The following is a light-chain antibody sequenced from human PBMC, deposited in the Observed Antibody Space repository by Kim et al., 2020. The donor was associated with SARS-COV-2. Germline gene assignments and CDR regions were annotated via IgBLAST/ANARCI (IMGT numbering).Light chain of an antibody. Sequence: SVGDRVIITCRASQSISSHLNWYQQKTGKGPKLLIYAASSLHRGVPSRFSGSGTGTEFTLTNSSLQPEDFATYYCQQRYTSPQITFGQGTRLEIK. CDR3: QQRYTSPQIT. J-gene: IGKJ5*01. V-gene: IGKV1-39*01. CDR2: AAS. CDR1: QSISSH.